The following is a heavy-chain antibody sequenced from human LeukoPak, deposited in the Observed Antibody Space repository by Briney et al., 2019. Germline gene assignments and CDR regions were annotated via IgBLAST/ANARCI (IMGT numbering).Heavy chain of an antibody. V-gene: IGHV1-18*01. CDR3: AMWGRGDSSSWYYFDG. CDR1: GYTFTSYG. J-gene: IGHJ4*02. D-gene: IGHD6-13*01. Sequence: ASVKVSCKASGYTFTSYGISWVRQAPGQGLEWMGWISAYNGNTNYAHKLQGRVTRTTDTSTSKAYMELRSLRSDETAVYYGAMWGRGDSSSWYYFDGWGQGSPVTASS. CDR2: ISAYNGNT.